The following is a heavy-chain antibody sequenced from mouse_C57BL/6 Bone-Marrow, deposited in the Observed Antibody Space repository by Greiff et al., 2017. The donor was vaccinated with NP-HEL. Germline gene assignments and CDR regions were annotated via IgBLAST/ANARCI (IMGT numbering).Heavy chain of an antibody. Sequence: QVQLKQSGPGLVQPSQSLSITCTVSGFLLTSYGVHWVRQPPGKGLEWLGVIWSGGSTDYNAAFISRLSISKDNSKSQVFFKMNSLQADDTAIYYCAKNGGLRRGFAYWGQGTLVTVSA. CDR1: GFLLTSYG. D-gene: IGHD2-4*01. J-gene: IGHJ3*01. V-gene: IGHV2-4*01. CDR3: AKNGGLRRGFAY. CDR2: IWSGGST.